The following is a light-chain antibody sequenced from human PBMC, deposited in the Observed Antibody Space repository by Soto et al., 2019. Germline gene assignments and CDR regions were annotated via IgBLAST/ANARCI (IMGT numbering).Light chain of an antibody. CDR1: QSVSSNY. V-gene: IGKV3-20*01. J-gene: IGKJ1*01. CDR3: QQYGRSPT. Sequence: EIVLTQSPGTLSLSPGERATLSCRSSQSVSSNYLAWYQQKPDQAPRLVIYDVSGRATGIPDRFSGSGSGTDFTLTISRLEPEDFAVYYCQQYGRSPTFGQGNNVEIK. CDR2: DVS.